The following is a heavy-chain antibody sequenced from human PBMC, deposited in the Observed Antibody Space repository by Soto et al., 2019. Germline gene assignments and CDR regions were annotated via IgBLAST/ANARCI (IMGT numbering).Heavy chain of an antibody. D-gene: IGHD3-22*01. CDR1: GYTFTSYG. V-gene: IGHV1-18*01. Sequence: ASVKVSCKASGYTFTSYGISWVRQAPGQGLEWMGWISAYNGNTNYAQKLQGRVTMTTDTSTSTAYMELRSLRSEDTAVYYCARDPYYYDSSGPLDYWGQGTLVTVSS. CDR2: ISAYNGNT. J-gene: IGHJ4*02. CDR3: ARDPYYYDSSGPLDY.